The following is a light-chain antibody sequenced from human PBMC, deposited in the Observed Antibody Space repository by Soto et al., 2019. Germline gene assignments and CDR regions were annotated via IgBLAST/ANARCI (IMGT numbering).Light chain of an antibody. CDR2: DAS. V-gene: IGKV1-8*01. CDR3: QQFYNYPRT. CDR1: QDIGTY. Sequence: AIRMTQSPSSFSASTGDRVSIACRATQDIGTYLAWYQQIPGKAPKILIYDASTLQTGVPSRFSGSGSGTDFTLTISYLQSEDVGTYYCQQFYNYPRTLGQGTKVDIK. J-gene: IGKJ1*01.